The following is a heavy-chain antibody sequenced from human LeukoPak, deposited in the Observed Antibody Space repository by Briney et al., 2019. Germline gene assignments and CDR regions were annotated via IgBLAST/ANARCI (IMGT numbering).Heavy chain of an antibody. Sequence: GGSLRLSCAASGFTFSSYWMHWVRQAPGKGLVWVSRINSDGSSTSYADSVKGRFTISRDNAKNTLYLQMNSLRAEDTAVYYCARDDNCSGGSCYSEAVDYWGQGTLVTVSS. J-gene: IGHJ4*02. V-gene: IGHV3-74*01. CDR1: GFTFSSYW. D-gene: IGHD2-15*01. CDR3: ARDDNCSGGSCYSEAVDY. CDR2: INSDGSST.